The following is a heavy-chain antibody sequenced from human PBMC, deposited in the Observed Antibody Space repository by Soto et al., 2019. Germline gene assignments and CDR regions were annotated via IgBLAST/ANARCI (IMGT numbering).Heavy chain of an antibody. CDR2: IIPVFGKS. CDR3: VCLGNIAPRPMFDY. V-gene: IGHV1-69*02. CDR1: GGAFYSYT. J-gene: IGHJ4*02. D-gene: IGHD6-6*01. Sequence: QVLLVQSGAEVSKPGSSVKVSCTPSGGAFYSYTFTWVRQAPGQGLEWMGRIIPVFGKSKSAPAFQDRVTLTADKSTATAFMELCSLRSDGTALDYFVCLGNIAPRPMFDYWGQGSLVSVSS.